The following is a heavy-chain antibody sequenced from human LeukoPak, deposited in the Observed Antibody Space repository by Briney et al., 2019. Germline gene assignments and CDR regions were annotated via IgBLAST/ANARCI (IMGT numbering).Heavy chain of an antibody. J-gene: IGHJ4*02. CDR2: ISGSGGST. CDR3: ATEFYYDSSGYYPHYFDY. D-gene: IGHD3-22*01. CDR1: GFTFSNYA. V-gene: IGHV3-23*01. Sequence: GGALRLSCGASGFTFSNYAMSWVRQAPGKGLKWVSAISGSGGSTYYADSVKGRFTISRDNSKNTLYLQMNSLRAEDTAVYYCATEFYYDSSGYYPHYFDYWGQGTLVTVSS.